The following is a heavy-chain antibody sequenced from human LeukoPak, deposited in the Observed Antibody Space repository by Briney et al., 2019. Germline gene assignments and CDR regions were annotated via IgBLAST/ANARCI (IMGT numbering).Heavy chain of an antibody. CDR3: ARATSAVTRGYFDY. V-gene: IGHV3-21*01. Sequence: PGGCVRLSCLASGFTFSRYSMNWVGQAPGKGLEGVSSISSSSSYIYYADSVKGRFTISRDNAKNSLYLQMNSLRAEDTAVYYCARATSAVTRGYFDYWGQGSLVTVSS. D-gene: IGHD4-17*01. CDR2: ISSSSSYI. CDR1: GFTFSRYS. J-gene: IGHJ4*02.